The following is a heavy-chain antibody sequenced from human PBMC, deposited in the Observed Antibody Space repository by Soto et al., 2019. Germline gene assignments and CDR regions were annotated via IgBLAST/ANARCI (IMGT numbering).Heavy chain of an antibody. V-gene: IGHV1-3*01. CDR3: ASGGSRNWYSDL. J-gene: IGHJ2*01. D-gene: IGHD1-26*01. CDR1: GYTFTNYA. CDR2: INAGNGNT. Sequence: QVQLVQSGAEVKKPGASVKVSCKASGYTFTNYAMHWVRQAPGQRLEWMGWINAGNGNTKYSQKFQGRVTITRDTSAMTADMVLSSLRSEDTAVYYCASGGSRNWYSDLCGRGALVTVSS.